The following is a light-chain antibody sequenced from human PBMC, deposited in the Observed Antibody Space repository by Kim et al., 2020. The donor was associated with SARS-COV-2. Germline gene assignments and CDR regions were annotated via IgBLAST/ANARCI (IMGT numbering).Light chain of an antibody. J-gene: IGLJ3*02. CDR2: LNSDGSH. Sequence: ASVKLTCTLSSGHSSYAIAWHQQQPEKGPRYLMKLNSDGSHSKGDGIPDRFSGSSSGAERYLTISSLQSEDGADYYCQTWGTGIWVFGGGTQLTVL. CDR1: SGHSSYA. CDR3: QTWGTGIWV. V-gene: IGLV4-69*01.